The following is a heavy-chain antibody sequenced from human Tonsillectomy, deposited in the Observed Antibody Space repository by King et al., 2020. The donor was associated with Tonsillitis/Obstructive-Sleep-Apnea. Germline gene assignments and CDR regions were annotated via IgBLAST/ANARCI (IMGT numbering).Heavy chain of an antibody. J-gene: IGHJ6*03. Sequence: VQLVESGGGLVQPGGSLRLSCAASGFTFSSYDMHWVRQATGKGLEWVSAIGTAGDTYYPGSVKGRFTISRENAKNSLYLQMNSLRAGDTAVYYCVRYDFHYYMDVWGKGTTVTVSS. V-gene: IGHV3-13*04. CDR1: GFTFSSYD. CDR2: IGTAGDT. D-gene: IGHD3-3*01. CDR3: VRYDFHYYMDV.